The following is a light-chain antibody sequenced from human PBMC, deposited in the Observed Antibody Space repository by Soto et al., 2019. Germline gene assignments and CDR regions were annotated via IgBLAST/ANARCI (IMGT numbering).Light chain of an antibody. CDR3: QSYDSSLSGYV. J-gene: IGLJ1*01. Sequence: QAVVTQPPSVSGAPGQRVTISCTGSSSNIGAGFDVHWYQQLPGTAPRVLIYGNSNRPSGVPDRFSGSKSVTSASLAITGLQAEDEADYYCQSYDSSLSGYVFGAGTKVTVL. CDR2: GNS. V-gene: IGLV1-40*01. CDR1: SSNIGAGFD.